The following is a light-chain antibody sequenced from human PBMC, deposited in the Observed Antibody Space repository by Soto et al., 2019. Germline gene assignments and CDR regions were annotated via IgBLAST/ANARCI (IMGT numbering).Light chain of an antibody. J-gene: IGKJ5*01. CDR1: QSVNSNY. CDR2: GIS. Sequence: EMVMTQSPAILSVSPGESATLSCRASQSVNSNYLAWYQQHPGQPPRLLIYGISTRATGIPARFSGSGSGTEFTLIINRLEPEDFALYYCQHYGTSIIFGQGTRLEIK. V-gene: IGKV3-20*01. CDR3: QHYGTSII.